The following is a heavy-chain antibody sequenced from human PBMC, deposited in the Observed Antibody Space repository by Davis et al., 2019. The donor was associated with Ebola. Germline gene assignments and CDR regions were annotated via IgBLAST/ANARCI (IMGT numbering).Heavy chain of an antibody. D-gene: IGHD2-21*01. Sequence: AASVKVSCKLSGYALRATSIHWVRQAPGKGLEWMGRYDPTSVEIIHTQKFQGRVTMTRDTSTRTVYMELSSLRSEDTAVYYCARGRGHYEYSGGDYWGQGTLVTVSS. CDR2: YDPTSVEI. CDR3: ARGRGHYEYSGGDY. CDR1: GYALRATS. J-gene: IGHJ4*02. V-gene: IGHV1-24*01.